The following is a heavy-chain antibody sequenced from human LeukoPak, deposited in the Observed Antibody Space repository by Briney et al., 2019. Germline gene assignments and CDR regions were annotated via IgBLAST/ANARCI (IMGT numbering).Heavy chain of an antibody. CDR1: GDSFNEYY. V-gene: IGHV4-59*01. CDR3: ARDGGLQSHFDY. CDR2: IYHNGNS. D-gene: IGHD5-24*01. J-gene: IGHJ4*02. Sequence: SETLSLTCSVFGDSFNEYYWNWVRQPPGKGLQWIGYIYHNGNSNYNPSLKGRPTISVDTAKNQFSLKLTSVTAADTAVYYCARDGGLQSHFDYWGQGALVTVSS.